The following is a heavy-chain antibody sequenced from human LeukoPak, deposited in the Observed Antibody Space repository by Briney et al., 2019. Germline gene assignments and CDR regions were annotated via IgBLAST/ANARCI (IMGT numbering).Heavy chain of an antibody. V-gene: IGHV1-2*02. CDR1: GYTFTGYY. J-gene: IGHJ4*02. Sequence: ASVKVSCKASGYTFTGYYMHWVRQAPGQGLEWMGWINPNSGGTNYAQKFQGRVTMTRDTSISTAYMELSRLTSDDTAVYYCAGLIGYDPYYFDYWGQGTLVAVSS. D-gene: IGHD5-12*01. CDR3: AGLIGYDPYYFDY. CDR2: INPNSGGT.